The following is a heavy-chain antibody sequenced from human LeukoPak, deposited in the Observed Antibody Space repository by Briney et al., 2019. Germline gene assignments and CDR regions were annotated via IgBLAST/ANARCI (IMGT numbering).Heavy chain of an antibody. CDR3: AKVIRETAMIRYYYYYGMDV. J-gene: IGHJ6*02. D-gene: IGHD5-18*01. CDR2: ISGSGGST. CDR1: GFTFSGYA. V-gene: IGHV3-23*01. Sequence: GGSLRLSCAASGFTFSGYAMSWVRQAPEKGLEWVSAISGSGGSTYYADSVKGRFTISRDNSKNTLSLQMNSLRAEDTAVYYCAKVIRETAMIRYYYYYGMDVWGQGTTVTVSS.